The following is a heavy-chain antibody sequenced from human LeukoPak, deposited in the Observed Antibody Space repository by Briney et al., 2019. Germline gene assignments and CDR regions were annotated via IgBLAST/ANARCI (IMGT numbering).Heavy chain of an antibody. CDR1: GGSISSGGYY. V-gene: IGHV4-61*08. CDR3: ARGSTMVRGVKVYYFDY. Sequence: SETLSLTCTVSGGSISSGGYYWSWIRQHPGKGLEWIGYIYYSGSTNYNPSLKSRVTISVDTSKNQFSLKLSSVTAADTAVYYCARGSTMVRGVKVYYFDYWGQGTLVTVSS. J-gene: IGHJ4*02. D-gene: IGHD3-10*01. CDR2: IYYSGST.